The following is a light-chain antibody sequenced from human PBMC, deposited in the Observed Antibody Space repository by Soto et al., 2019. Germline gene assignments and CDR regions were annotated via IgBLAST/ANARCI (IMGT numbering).Light chain of an antibody. J-gene: IGLJ2*01. V-gene: IGLV2-14*03. CDR2: EVS. CDR1: SSDVGNYDY. CDR3: TSHPPSSAVL. Sequence: QSVLTQPASVSGSPGQSITISCTGTSSDVGNYDYVSWYQQHPGKAPKLMIYEVSTRPSGVSIRFSGSKSGNAASLTISGLQAEDEADYYCTSHPPSSAVLCVVGTKLTVL.